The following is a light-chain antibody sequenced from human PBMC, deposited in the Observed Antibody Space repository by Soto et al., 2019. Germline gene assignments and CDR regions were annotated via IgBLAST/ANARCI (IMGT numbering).Light chain of an antibody. V-gene: IGKV3-15*01. CDR2: GAS. CDR1: QTINSN. Sequence: EIVMTQSPATLSVSPGERATLSCRASQTINSNLAWYQQKPGQAPRLLIYGASTRATGVPARFSSSGSGTEFTLTISSLQSEVFAVYYCQQYNYWPPMYTFGQGTKLEIK. J-gene: IGKJ2*01. CDR3: QQYNYWPPMYT.